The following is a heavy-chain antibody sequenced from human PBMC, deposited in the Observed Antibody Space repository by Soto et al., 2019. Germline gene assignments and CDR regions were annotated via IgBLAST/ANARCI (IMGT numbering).Heavy chain of an antibody. D-gene: IGHD5-12*01. V-gene: IGHV1-18*01. CDR3: GRKGYIVNFGLDV. CDR1: GYTFLNYD. J-gene: IGHJ6*02. CDR2: ISISKGKT. Sequence: QVQLVQSGAEVKRPGASVKVSCKASGYTFLNYDVAWVRRAPGQGLEWLGWISISKGKTYYEQRLQGRVTMTTDTATTTAYMEVTSLRSDDTAVYFCGRKGYIVNFGLDVWGHGTTVTVSS.